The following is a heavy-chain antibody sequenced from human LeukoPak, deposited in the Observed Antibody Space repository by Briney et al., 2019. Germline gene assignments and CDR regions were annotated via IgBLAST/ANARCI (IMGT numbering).Heavy chain of an antibody. V-gene: IGHV4-34*01. J-gene: IGHJ4*02. CDR2: INHSGST. Sequence: SETLSHTCAVYGGSFSGYYWSWIRQPPGKGLEWIGEINHSGSTNYNPPLKSRVTISVDTSKNQFSLKLSSVTAADTAVYYCARGYCSSTSCWNYFDYWGQGTLVTVSS. CDR3: ARGYCSSTSCWNYFDY. D-gene: IGHD2-2*01. CDR1: GGSFSGYY.